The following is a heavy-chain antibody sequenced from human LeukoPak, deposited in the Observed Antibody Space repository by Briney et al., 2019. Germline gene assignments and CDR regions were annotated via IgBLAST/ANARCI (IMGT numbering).Heavy chain of an antibody. D-gene: IGHD6-13*01. J-gene: IGHJ3*02. V-gene: IGHV1-69*04. CDR2: IIPILGIA. CDR3: ARGGSSWYGEAFDI. CDR1: GGTLSSYA. Sequence: GASVKVSCKASGGTLSSYAISWVRQAPGQGLEWRGRIIPILGIANYAQKLQGRVTITADKSTSTAYMELSSLRSEDTAVYYCARGGSSWYGEAFDIWGQGTMVTVSS.